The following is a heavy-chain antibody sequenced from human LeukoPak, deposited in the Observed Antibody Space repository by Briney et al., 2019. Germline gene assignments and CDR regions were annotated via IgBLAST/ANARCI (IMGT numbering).Heavy chain of an antibody. CDR3: ARDQQYQRPAGWFDP. V-gene: IGHV4-4*02. CDR2: IYHSGST. D-gene: IGHD2-2*01. J-gene: IGHJ5*02. Sequence: PSGTLSLTCAVSGGSISSSNWWSWVRQPPGKGLEWIGEIYHSGSTNYNPSLKSRVTISVDTSKNQFSLKLSSVTAADTGVYFCARDQQYQRPAGWFDPWGQGTLVTVSS. CDR1: GGSISSSNW.